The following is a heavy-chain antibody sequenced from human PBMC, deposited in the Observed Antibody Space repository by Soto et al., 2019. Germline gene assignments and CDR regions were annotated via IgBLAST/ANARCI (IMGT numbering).Heavy chain of an antibody. D-gene: IGHD3-3*01. J-gene: IGHJ6*03. V-gene: IGHV3-30*18. Sequence: PGGSLRLSCAASGFTFSSYGMHWVRQAPGKGLEWVAVISYDGSNKYYADSVKGRFTISRDNSKNTLYLQMNSLRAEDTAVYYCAKSGYDFWSGYPIYYYYYYMEVWGKGTTVTVSS. CDR2: ISYDGSNK. CDR3: AKSGYDFWSGYPIYYYYYYMEV. CDR1: GFTFSSYG.